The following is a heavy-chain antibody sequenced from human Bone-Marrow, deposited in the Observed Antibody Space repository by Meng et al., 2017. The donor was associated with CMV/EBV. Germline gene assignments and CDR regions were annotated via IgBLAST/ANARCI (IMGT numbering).Heavy chain of an antibody. J-gene: IGHJ4*02. CDR3: TRHVVVGTGVNLFDY. Sequence: ETLSLTCAASGFTFSGSAIHWVRQASGKGLEWVGRIRSKANSYATAYAASVKGRFTISRDDSKNTAYLQMNSLKTEDTAVYYCTRHVVVGTGVNLFDYWGQGTLVTVSS. CDR1: GFTFSGSA. V-gene: IGHV3-73*01. CDR2: IRSKANSYAT. D-gene: IGHD7-27*01.